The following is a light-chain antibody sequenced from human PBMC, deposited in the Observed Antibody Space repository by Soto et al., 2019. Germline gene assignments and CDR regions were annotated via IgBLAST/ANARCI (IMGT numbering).Light chain of an antibody. Sequence: EIVMTQSPATLSVSPGERVTLSCRASQSVVRNLAWYQQKPGQAPRLLIYDASIRATGIPDRYSGSGSGTQFTLTINGLQSEDFATYHCQQFYHWPPTVGGGTKVE. V-gene: IGKV3-15*01. J-gene: IGKJ4*01. CDR2: DAS. CDR1: QSVVRN. CDR3: QQFYHWPPT.